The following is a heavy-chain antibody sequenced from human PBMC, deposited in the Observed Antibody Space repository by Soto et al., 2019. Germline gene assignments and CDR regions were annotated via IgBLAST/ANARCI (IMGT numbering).Heavy chain of an antibody. D-gene: IGHD3-9*01. J-gene: IGHJ5*02. CDR3: TREVISVTGSFGFDP. V-gene: IGHV3-21*01. CDR2: ISSYGTYI. Sequence: GGSLRLSCVASGFTFNNYHMNWVRQAPGKGLEWVSSISSYGTYIHYSDSVKGRFNISRDNAKDSLYLQMNSLRAEDTAVYYCTREVISVTGSFGFDPWGQGTLVTVSS. CDR1: GFTFNNYH.